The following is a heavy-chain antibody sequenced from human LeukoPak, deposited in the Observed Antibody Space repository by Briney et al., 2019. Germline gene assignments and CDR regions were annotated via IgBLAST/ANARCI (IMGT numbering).Heavy chain of an antibody. J-gene: IGHJ2*01. CDR2: ISSSTTYI. CDR3: ARDVGYWYFDL. V-gene: IGHV3-21*01. CDR1: EFIFSSYS. Sequence: PGGSLRLSCAASEFIFSSYSMNWVRHAPGKGLEWVSSISSSTTYIYYAASVKGRFTISRDNAKNSLYLQMNSLRAEDTAVYYCARDVGYWYFDLWGRGSLVTVSS. D-gene: IGHD2-15*01.